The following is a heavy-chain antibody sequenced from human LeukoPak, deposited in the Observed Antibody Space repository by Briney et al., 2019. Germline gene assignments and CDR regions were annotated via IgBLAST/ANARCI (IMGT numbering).Heavy chain of an antibody. Sequence: GASVKVSCKASGYTFTSYGISWVRQAPGQGLEWMGWISAYNGNTNYAQKLQGRVTMTTDTSTSTAYMELRSLRSDDTAVYYCARGVEYYYDSSGYSTDFDYWGQGTLVTVSS. D-gene: IGHD3-22*01. CDR1: GYTFTSYG. J-gene: IGHJ4*02. CDR3: ARGVEYYYDSSGYSTDFDY. CDR2: ISAYNGNT. V-gene: IGHV1-18*01.